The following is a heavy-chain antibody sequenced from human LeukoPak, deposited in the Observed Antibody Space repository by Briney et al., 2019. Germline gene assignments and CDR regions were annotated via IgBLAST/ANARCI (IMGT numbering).Heavy chain of an antibody. V-gene: IGHV4-59*08. CDR3: ARQGSGYYYYFDS. D-gene: IGHD3-22*01. Sequence: SETLSLTCTVSRGSISSYYWSWIRQPPGKGLEWIGYIYYSGSTNYNPSLKSRVTISLDTSKNQFSLKLSSVTAADTAVYYRARQGSGYYYYFDSWGQGTLVTVSS. CDR1: RGSISSYY. CDR2: IYYSGST. J-gene: IGHJ4*02.